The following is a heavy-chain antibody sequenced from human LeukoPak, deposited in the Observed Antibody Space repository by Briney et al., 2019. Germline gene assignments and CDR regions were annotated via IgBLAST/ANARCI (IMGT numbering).Heavy chain of an antibody. V-gene: IGHV3-33*01. J-gene: IGHJ4*02. CDR3: ARDLRRTTFDY. Sequence: GGSLILSCAASGFAFNNYGMHWVRQAPGKGLEWVGVMWSEDNSQHYADSVKGRFTISKDSSKNTLYLQMNSLRAEDTAVYYCARDLRRTTFDYWGQGTLVTVSS. CDR2: MWSEDNSQ. CDR1: GFAFNNYG. D-gene: IGHD4-11*01.